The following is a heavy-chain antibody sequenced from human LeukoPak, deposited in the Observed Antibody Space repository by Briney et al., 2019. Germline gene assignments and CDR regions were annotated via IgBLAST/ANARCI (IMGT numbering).Heavy chain of an antibody. CDR2: INTDGSST. D-gene: IGHD5-12*01. V-gene: IGHV3-74*01. CDR1: GFTFITYS. J-gene: IGHJ5*02. CDR3: ARDLDGYRSGNGA. Sequence: GGSLRLSCAASGFTFITYSMNWVRQAPGKGLVWVSRINTDGSSTDYADSVKGRFTISRDNAKNTLYLQMNSLRAEDTAVYYCARDLDGYRSGNGAWGQGTLVTVSS.